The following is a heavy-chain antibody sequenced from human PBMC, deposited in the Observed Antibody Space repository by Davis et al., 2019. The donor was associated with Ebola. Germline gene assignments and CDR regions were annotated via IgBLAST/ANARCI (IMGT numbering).Heavy chain of an antibody. Sequence: AASVKVSCKASGYTFTTYDITWVRQATGQGLEWMGWMNPNSGNTGYAQKFQGRVTMTRDTSRSTAYMELRSLISEDTAVYYCARDGSLLWGIQYWGQGTLVTVSS. CDR1: GYTFTTYD. D-gene: IGHD3-16*01. CDR3: ARDGSLLWGIQY. V-gene: IGHV1-8*01. CDR2: MNPNSGNT. J-gene: IGHJ4*02.